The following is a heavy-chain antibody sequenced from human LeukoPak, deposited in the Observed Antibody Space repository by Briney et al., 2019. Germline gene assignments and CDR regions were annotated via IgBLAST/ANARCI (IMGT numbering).Heavy chain of an antibody. Sequence: PGGSLRLSCAASGFTFSSYSMNWVRQAPGKGLEWVANIKQDGSEKYYVDSVKGRFTISRDNAKSSLYLQMNSLRAEDTAVYYCARERYGSGTYYIDYWGQGTLVTVSS. CDR1: GFTFSSYS. J-gene: IGHJ4*02. CDR2: IKQDGSEK. CDR3: ARERYGSGTYYIDY. V-gene: IGHV3-7*01. D-gene: IGHD3-10*01.